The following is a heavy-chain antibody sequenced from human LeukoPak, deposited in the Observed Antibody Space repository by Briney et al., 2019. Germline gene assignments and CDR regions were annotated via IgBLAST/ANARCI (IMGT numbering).Heavy chain of an antibody. CDR3: ARNLTSTGDFDY. D-gene: IGHD7-27*01. CDR2: MNPNSGNT. Sequence: VASVKVSCKASGYTFTNYDINWVRQATGQGFEWLGWMNPNSGNTGYAQKFQGRVTMTRITSIRTAYMELSGLTSEDTAVYYCARNLTSTGDFDYWGQGTLVSVSS. CDR1: GYTFTNYD. J-gene: IGHJ4*02. V-gene: IGHV1-8*01.